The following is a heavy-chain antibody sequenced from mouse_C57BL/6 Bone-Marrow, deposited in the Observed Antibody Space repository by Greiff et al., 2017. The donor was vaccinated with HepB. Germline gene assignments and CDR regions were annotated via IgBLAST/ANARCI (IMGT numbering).Heavy chain of an antibody. J-gene: IGHJ1*03. V-gene: IGHV1-64*01. CDR2: IHPNSGST. D-gene: IGHD1-1*01. CDR1: GYTFTSYW. Sequence: QVQLQQPGAELVKPGASVKLSCKASGYTFTSYWMHWVKQRPGQGLEWIGMIHPNSGSTNYNEKFKSKATLTVDKSSSTAYMQLSSLTSEDSAVYYCARGGITTVVATRYWYFDVWGTGTTVTVSS. CDR3: ARGGITTVVATRYWYFDV.